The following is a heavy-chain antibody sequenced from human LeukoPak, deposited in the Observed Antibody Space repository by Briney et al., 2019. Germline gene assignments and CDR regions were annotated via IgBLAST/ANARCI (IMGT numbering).Heavy chain of an antibody. CDR2: ISKSGTYI. Sequence: GGSLRLSCAASGFTFRDYTMNWVRQAPGKGLEWVSAISKSGTYIKYADSVKGRFTVSRANAKNSLFLQMNSLRVEDTAVYYCAREVVIVVEPAANTIDYWGQGTRVTVSS. D-gene: IGHD2-2*01. J-gene: IGHJ4*02. CDR1: GFTFRDYT. V-gene: IGHV3-21*01. CDR3: AREVVIVVEPAANTIDY.